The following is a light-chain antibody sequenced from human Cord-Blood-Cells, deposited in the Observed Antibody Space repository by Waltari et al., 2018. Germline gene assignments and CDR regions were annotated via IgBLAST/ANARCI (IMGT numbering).Light chain of an antibody. J-gene: IGKJ5*01. Sequence: DIQMTPSPSSPSASAGDRVTITCRASQSISRYLSWYQQNPGKAPKLLIYVASSLQSGVPSRFSVSGSGTDFTLTISRLQPEDFATYYCQQCYSTPPITFGQGTRLEIK. V-gene: IGKV1-39*01. CDR1: QSISRY. CDR2: VAS. CDR3: QQCYSTPPIT.